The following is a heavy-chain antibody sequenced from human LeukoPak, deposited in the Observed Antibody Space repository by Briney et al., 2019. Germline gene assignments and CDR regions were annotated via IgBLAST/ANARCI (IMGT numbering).Heavy chain of an antibody. D-gene: IGHD3-22*01. CDR3: ARDFVNSGYYFDY. J-gene: IGHJ4*02. V-gene: IGHV3-21*01. CDR1: GFTFSRYS. Sequence: PGGSLRLSCAGSGFTFSRYSMNWVRQAPGQGLEWVSSISSSGSYIYYADSVKGRLTISRDSGKNSLYLQMNSLRDEDTAVYYCARDFVNSGYYFDYWGQGTLVTVSS. CDR2: ISSSGSYI.